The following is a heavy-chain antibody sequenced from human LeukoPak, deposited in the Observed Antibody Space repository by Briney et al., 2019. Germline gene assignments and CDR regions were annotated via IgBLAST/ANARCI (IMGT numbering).Heavy chain of an antibody. V-gene: IGHV5-51*01. Sequence: GESLKISCKGSGYTFTTSWIGWVRPMPGKGLEWMGIIYPGDSDTRYSPSFQGQVTISADKSIITAYLPWSSLKASGTAMYYCARRGGGYFDYWGQGTLVTVSS. CDR3: ARRGGGYFDY. J-gene: IGHJ4*02. D-gene: IGHD3-22*01. CDR1: GYTFTTSW. CDR2: IYPGDSDT.